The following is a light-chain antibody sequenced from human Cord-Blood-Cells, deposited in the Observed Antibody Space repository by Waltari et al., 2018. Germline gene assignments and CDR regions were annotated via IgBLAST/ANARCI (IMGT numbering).Light chain of an antibody. V-gene: IGLV6-57*01. CDR1: SGSIASNY. CDR2: EDN. CDR3: QSYDSSNWV. J-gene: IGLJ3*02. Sequence: NFMLTQPNSVSESPGKTVTISCTRSSGSIASNYVQWYQQRPGSSPTTVLYEDNQRPSGVPDRFSGSIDSSSNSASLTISGLKTEDEADYYCQSYDSSNWVFGGGTKLTVL.